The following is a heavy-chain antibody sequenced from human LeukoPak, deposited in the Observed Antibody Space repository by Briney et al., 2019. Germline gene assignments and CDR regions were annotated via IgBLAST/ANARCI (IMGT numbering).Heavy chain of an antibody. CDR1: GGSISSGGYY. J-gene: IGHJ6*02. CDR3: ARDSLPKYSSGWYEGYYYYYYGMDV. V-gene: IGHV4-31*03. Sequence: SETLSLTCTVFGGSISSGGYYWSWIRQHPGKGLEWIGYIYYSGSTYYNPSLKSRVTISVDTSKNQFSLKLSSVTAADTAVYYCARDSLPKYSSGWYEGYYYYYYGMDVWGQGTTVTVSS. CDR2: IYYSGST. D-gene: IGHD6-19*01.